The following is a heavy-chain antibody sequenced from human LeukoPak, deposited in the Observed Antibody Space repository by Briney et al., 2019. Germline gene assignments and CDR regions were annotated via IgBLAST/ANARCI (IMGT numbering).Heavy chain of an antibody. J-gene: IGHJ4*02. CDR3: ARGTPSYSSGWWYFDY. V-gene: IGHV1-69*13. CDR1: GGTFSSYA. CDR2: TIPIFGTA. D-gene: IGHD6-19*01. Sequence: GASVKVSCKASGGTFSSYAISWVRQAPGQGLEWMGGTIPIFGTANYAQKFQGRVTITADESTSTAYMELSSLRSEDTTVYYCARGTPSYSSGWWYFDYWGQGTLVTVSS.